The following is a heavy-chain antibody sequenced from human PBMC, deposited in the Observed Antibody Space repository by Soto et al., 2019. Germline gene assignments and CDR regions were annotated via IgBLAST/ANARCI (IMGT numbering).Heavy chain of an antibody. Sequence: GGSLRLSCAASGFTFDDYAMHWVRQAPGKGLEWVSGISWNSGSIGYADSVKGRFTISRDNAKNSLYLKMNSLRAEDTAVYYCARENPGTSYLDYWGQGTLVTVSS. V-gene: IGHV3-9*01. D-gene: IGHD1-1*01. CDR2: ISWNSGSI. CDR3: ARENPGTSYLDY. CDR1: GFTFDDYA. J-gene: IGHJ4*02.